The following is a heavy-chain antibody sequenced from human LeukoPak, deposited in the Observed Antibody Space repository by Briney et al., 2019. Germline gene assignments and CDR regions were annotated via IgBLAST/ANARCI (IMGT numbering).Heavy chain of an antibody. Sequence: PGRSLRLSCAASGFTFSTYAMHWVRQAPGKGLEWVAVMSYDGSNKYYADSVKGRFTISRDNSKSTLYLQMNSLRAEDTAVYYCARGPYSSNWYVDYWGQGTLVTVAS. CDR2: MSYDGSNK. J-gene: IGHJ4*02. D-gene: IGHD6-13*01. V-gene: IGHV3-30-3*01. CDR3: ARGPYSSNWYVDY. CDR1: GFTFSTYA.